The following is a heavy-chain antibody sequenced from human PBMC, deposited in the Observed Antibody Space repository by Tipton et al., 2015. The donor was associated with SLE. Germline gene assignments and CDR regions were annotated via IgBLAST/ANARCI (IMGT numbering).Heavy chain of an antibody. D-gene: IGHD1-26*01. Sequence: TLSLTCTVSVGSISGYYWRWVRQPAGKGLGWIGRIYTSASTIYNPSLKSGVTLSSYTSKNKFSLWVRSGTAADTAVYYCAWGGGSYYDYWGRETLVTVSS. V-gene: IGHV4-4*07. CDR3: AWGGGSYYDY. CDR1: VGSISGYY. J-gene: IGHJ4*02. CDR2: IYTSAST.